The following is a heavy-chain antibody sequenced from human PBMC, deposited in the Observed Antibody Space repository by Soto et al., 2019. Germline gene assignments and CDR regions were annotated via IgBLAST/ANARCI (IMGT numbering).Heavy chain of an antibody. Sequence: QVQLVESGGGVVQPGRSLRLSCAASGFTFSSYAMHWVRQAPGKGLEWVAVISYDGSNKYYADSVKGRFTISRDNSKNTLYLQMNSLRAEDTAVYYCARDRYCSGGSCSSYYFDYWGQGTLVTVSS. CDR3: ARDRYCSGGSCSSYYFDY. D-gene: IGHD2-15*01. CDR1: GFTFSSYA. CDR2: ISYDGSNK. J-gene: IGHJ4*02. V-gene: IGHV3-30-3*01.